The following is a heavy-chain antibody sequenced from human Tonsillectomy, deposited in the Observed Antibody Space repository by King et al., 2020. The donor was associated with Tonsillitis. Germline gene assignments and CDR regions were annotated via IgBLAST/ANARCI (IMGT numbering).Heavy chain of an antibody. CDR2: IYPGDSDT. CDR3: ARRGGYCSSTSCYASDYYYGMDV. J-gene: IGHJ6*02. D-gene: IGHD2-2*01. Sequence: VQLVESGAEVKKPGESLKISCTGSGYSFTSYWIGWVRQMPGKGLEWMGIIYPGDSDTRYSPSFQGQVTISADKSISTAYLQWSSLKASDTAMYYCARRGGYCSSTSCYASDYYYGMDVWGQGTTVTVSS. CDR1: GYSFTSYW. V-gene: IGHV5-51*01.